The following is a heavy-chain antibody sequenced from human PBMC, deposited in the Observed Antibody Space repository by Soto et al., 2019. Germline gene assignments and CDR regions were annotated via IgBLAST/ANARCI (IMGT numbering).Heavy chain of an antibody. CDR2: IIPIFGTA. Sequence: QVQLVQSGAEVKKPGSSVNVSCKASGGTFSSYAISWVRQAPGQGLEWMGGIIPIFGTANYAQKVQGRVTITADKSTITAYIELSRLRSEDTAVYYCARSIGSGLDRMDFWGQGTTVTVSS. V-gene: IGHV1-69*06. D-gene: IGHD3-10*01. J-gene: IGHJ6*02. CDR3: ARSIGSGLDRMDF. CDR1: GGTFSSYA.